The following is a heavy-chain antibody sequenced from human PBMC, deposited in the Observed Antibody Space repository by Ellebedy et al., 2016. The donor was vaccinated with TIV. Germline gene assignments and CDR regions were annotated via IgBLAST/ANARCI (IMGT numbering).Heavy chain of an antibody. CDR1: GFTFSYYW. J-gene: IGHJ4*02. CDR2: IDGSGGFI. Sequence: PGGSLRLSCTASGFTFSYYWMHWVRQAPGKGLEWVSYIDGSGGFIKYADSVKGRFTISRDNAKNSLYLQMNSLRAEDTAVYYCARVSSGSYKTDFDYWGQGILVTVSS. D-gene: IGHD1-26*01. CDR3: ARVSSGSYKTDFDY. V-gene: IGHV3-11*06.